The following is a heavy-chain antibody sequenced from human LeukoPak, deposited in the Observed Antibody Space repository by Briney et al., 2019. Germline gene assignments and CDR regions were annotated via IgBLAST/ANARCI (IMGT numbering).Heavy chain of an antibody. Sequence: GASVKVSCKASIYSFTGYYMHWVRQAPGQGLEWMGWINPNSGGTNYAQKLQGRVTMTRDTSISTAYMELSRLRSDDTAVYYCARDQDVLLWFGELLSKPNWFDPWGQGTLVTVSS. J-gene: IGHJ5*02. CDR2: INPNSGGT. V-gene: IGHV1-2*02. D-gene: IGHD3-10*01. CDR1: IYSFTGYY. CDR3: ARDQDVLLWFGELLSKPNWFDP.